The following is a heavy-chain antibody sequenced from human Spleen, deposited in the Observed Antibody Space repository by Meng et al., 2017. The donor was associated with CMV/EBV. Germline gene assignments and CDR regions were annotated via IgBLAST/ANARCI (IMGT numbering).Heavy chain of an antibody. D-gene: IGHD3-3*01. Sequence: GESLKISCKASGYTFTSYGISWVRQAPGQGLEWMGWISAYNGNTNYAQKLQGRVTMTTDTSTSTAYMELRSLRSDDTAVYYCARDGITIFGVVTPYGMDVWGQGTTVTVSS. CDR3: ARDGITIFGVVTPYGMDV. CDR2: ISAYNGNT. CDR1: GYTFTSYG. V-gene: IGHV1-18*01. J-gene: IGHJ6*02.